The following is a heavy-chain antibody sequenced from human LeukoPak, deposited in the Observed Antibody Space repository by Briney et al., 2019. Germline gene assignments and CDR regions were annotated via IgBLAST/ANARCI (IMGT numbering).Heavy chain of an antibody. V-gene: IGHV3-74*03. D-gene: IGHD5-18*01. CDR1: GFTFSNYW. Sequence: PGGSLRLSCAASGFTFSNYWMHWVRQGPGKGLVWVSGMNSDGSIRTYADSVQGRFTISRDNAKNTLYLQMNSLRAEDTAMYYCARVTLEGGYSYGDFDPWGQGSLVIVSS. CDR2: MNSDGSIR. J-gene: IGHJ5*02. CDR3: ARVTLEGGYSYGDFDP.